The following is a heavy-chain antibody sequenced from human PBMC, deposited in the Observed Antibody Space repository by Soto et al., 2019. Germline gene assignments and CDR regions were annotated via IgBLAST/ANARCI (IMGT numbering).Heavy chain of an antibody. CDR1: GFTFDTFA. J-gene: IGHJ4*02. CDR3: AKDYGFVVVAGWIDY. D-gene: IGHD2-21*02. V-gene: IGHV3-23*01. CDR2: ISGSGGSP. Sequence: EVQLLQSGGGSVQPGGSLRLSCEASGFTFDTFAMNWVRQAPGKGLEWVSGISGSGGSPFYAESVKGRFTISRDNSKNTLHLQMTSLRAEDTATYYCAKDYGFVVVAGWIDYWGQGTLVTVSS.